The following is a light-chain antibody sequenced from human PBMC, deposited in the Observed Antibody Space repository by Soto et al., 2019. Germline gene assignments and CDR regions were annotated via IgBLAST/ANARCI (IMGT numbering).Light chain of an antibody. Sequence: QSVLTQPPSASGTPGQSVTIPCTGTSSDVGDYNYVSWYQQHPGKAPKLMIYEVSRRPSGVPDRFSGSKSGNTASLTVSGLQAEDEADYYCSSYAGSNYVFGTGTKLTV. J-gene: IGLJ1*01. CDR1: SSDVGDYNY. CDR3: SSYAGSNYV. CDR2: EVS. V-gene: IGLV2-8*01.